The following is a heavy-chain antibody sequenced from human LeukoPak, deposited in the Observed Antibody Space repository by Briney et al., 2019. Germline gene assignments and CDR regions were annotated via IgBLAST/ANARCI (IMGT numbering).Heavy chain of an antibody. J-gene: IGHJ4*02. CDR1: GYTFTSYG. Sequence: ASVKVSCKASGYTFTSYGISWVRQAPGHGLEWMGWINPNSGGTNYAQKFQGRVTMTRDTSISTAYMELSRLRSDDTAVFYCARIQWELLRAFDYWGQGTLVTVSS. D-gene: IGHD1-26*01. CDR3: ARIQWELLRAFDY. V-gene: IGHV1-2*02. CDR2: INPNSGGT.